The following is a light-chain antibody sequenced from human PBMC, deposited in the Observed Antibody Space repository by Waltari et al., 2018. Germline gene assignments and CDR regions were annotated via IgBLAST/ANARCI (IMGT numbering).Light chain of an antibody. CDR2: FGS. CDR1: QRHLHSNGYTY. Sequence: DIVMTHSPLSLPVTPVEPAAISCRSSQRHLHSNGYTYLDWSLQKPGQSPQLLIYFGSNRAYGVPDRFSGSGSGTDFTLKISRVEAEDVGVYYCMQALQTSYTFGQGTKLEIK. V-gene: IGKV2-28*01. CDR3: MQALQTSYT. J-gene: IGKJ2*01.